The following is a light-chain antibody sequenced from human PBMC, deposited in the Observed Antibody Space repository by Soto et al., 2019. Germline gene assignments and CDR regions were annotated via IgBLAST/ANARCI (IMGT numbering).Light chain of an antibody. V-gene: IGLV2-14*01. Sequence: QSVLTQPASVSGSPGQSITISCTGTRSDVGAYNYVSWYQQHPGKAPKLMIYDVNNRPSGVSNRFSGSKSGNTASLTISGLQAEDEADYYCNSHTRSSTRWVFGGGTQLTVL. CDR3: NSHTRSSTRWV. CDR2: DVN. J-gene: IGLJ3*02. CDR1: RSDVGAYNY.